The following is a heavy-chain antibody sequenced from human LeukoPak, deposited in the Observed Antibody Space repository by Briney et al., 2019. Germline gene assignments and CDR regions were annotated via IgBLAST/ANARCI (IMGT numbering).Heavy chain of an antibody. D-gene: IGHD1-26*01. CDR3: AKDSSGSYYVGLNWFDP. CDR2: ISSSSSTI. J-gene: IGHJ5*02. V-gene: IGHV3-48*04. CDR1: GFTFSSYS. Sequence: AGGSLRLSCAASGFTFSSYSMNWVRQAPGKGLEWVSYISSSSSTIYYADSVKGRFTISRDNAKNSLYLQMNSLRAEDTALYYCAKDSSGSYYVGLNWFDPWGQGTLVTVSS.